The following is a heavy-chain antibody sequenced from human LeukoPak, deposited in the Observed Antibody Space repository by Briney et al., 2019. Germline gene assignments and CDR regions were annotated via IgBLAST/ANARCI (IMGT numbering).Heavy chain of an antibody. CDR3: ARGGTYYDFWSGYSYYYGMDV. J-gene: IGHJ6*02. CDR2: IWYDGSNE. Sequence: PGGSLRLSCAASGFTFSSYGMHWVRQAPGKGLEWVTDIWYDGSNEYYADSVKGRFTISRDNSKNTLYLQMNSLRAEDTAVYYCARGGTYYDFWSGYSYYYGMDVWGQGTTVTVSS. D-gene: IGHD3-3*01. CDR1: GFTFSSYG. V-gene: IGHV3-33*01.